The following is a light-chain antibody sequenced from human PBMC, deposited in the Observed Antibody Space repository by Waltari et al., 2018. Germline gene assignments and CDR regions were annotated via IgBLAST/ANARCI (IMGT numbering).Light chain of an antibody. CDR1: SSAVGGYNY. J-gene: IGLJ1*01. CDR2: EVS. CDR3: SSYTSSSTLLV. Sequence: QSALTQPASVSGSPGQSITISCTGTSSAVGGYNYVSWYQQHPGKAPKLMIYEVSNRPSGVSNRFSGSKSGNTASLTISGRQAEDEADYYCSSYTSSSTLLVFGTGTKVTVL. V-gene: IGLV2-14*01.